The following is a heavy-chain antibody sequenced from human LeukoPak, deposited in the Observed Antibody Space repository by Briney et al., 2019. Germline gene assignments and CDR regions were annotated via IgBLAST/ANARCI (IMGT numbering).Heavy chain of an antibody. CDR2: IYTSGST. Sequence: SETLFLTCTVSGCSISSGRYDWRWIRQPAGKGLEWIGRIYTSGSTNYNPSLKSRVTISVDTSKNQFSLKLSAVTAADTAVYYCARDRLEYSSSPSRPEYAFDIWGQGTMVTVSS. D-gene: IGHD6-6*01. CDR3: ARDRLEYSSSPSRPEYAFDI. V-gene: IGHV4-61*02. CDR1: GCSISSGRYD. J-gene: IGHJ3*02.